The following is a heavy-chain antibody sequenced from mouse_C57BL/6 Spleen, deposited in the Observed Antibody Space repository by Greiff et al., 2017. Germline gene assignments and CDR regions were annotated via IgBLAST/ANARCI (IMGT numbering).Heavy chain of an antibody. V-gene: IGHV5-6*01. Sequence: EVQVVESGGDLVKPGGSLKLSCAASGFTFSSYGMSWVRQTPDKRLEWVATISSGGSYTYYPDSVKGRFTISRDKAKNNLYLQMSSLKSEDTAMYYSARLYSYFDYWGQGTTLTVSS. CDR3: ARLYSYFDY. D-gene: IGHD2-1*01. CDR2: ISSGGSYT. CDR1: GFTFSSYG. J-gene: IGHJ2*01.